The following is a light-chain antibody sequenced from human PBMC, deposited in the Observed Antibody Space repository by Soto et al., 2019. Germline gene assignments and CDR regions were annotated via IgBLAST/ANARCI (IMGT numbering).Light chain of an antibody. CDR3: QEYNSYTWT. Sequence: DIPMTQSRSTLSATMGYTVTVTCRASQSVSGWLAWYQQKPGEAPKLLIYDASALPRGVPSRFSGSGSGTEFTLTISSLQPDDFASFYCQEYNSYTWTSGQGTKVDIK. CDR2: DAS. CDR1: QSVSGW. V-gene: IGKV1-5*01. J-gene: IGKJ1*01.